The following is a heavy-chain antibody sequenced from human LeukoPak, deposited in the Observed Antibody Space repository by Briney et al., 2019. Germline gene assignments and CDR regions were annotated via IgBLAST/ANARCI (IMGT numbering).Heavy chain of an antibody. CDR3: AKGDAGAKSFDY. CDR1: GFTFSSYA. CDR2: ISGSGGST. J-gene: IGHJ4*02. V-gene: IGHV3-23*01. D-gene: IGHD1-26*01. Sequence: PGGYLRLSCAASGFTFSSYAMSWVRQAPGKGLEWVSAISGSGGSTYYADSVKGRFTISRDNSKNTLYLQMNSLRAEDTAVYYCAKGDAGAKSFDYWGQGTLVTVSS.